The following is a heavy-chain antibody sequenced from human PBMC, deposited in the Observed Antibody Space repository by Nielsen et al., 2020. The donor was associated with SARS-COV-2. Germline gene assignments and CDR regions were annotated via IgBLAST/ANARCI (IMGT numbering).Heavy chain of an antibody. V-gene: IGHV1-8*01. J-gene: IGHJ5*02. CDR3: ARGGITMGWFDP. CDR1: GYTFTSYD. D-gene: IGHD3-10*01. CDR2: MNPHSGNT. Sequence: ASVKVSCKASGYTFTSYDINWVRQATGQGLEWMGWMNPHSGNTGYAQKFQGRVTMSRNTSISTAYMELSSLRSEDTAVYYCARGGITMGWFDPWGQGTLVTVSS.